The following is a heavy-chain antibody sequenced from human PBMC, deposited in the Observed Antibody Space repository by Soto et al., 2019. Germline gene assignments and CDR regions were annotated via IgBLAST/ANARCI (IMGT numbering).Heavy chain of an antibody. D-gene: IGHD5-12*01. J-gene: IGHJ4*02. Sequence: TSETLSLTCTVSGGSISSSSYYWGWIRQPPGKGLEWIGSIYYSGSTYYNPSLKSRVTISVDTSKNQFSLKLSSVTAADTAVYYCAGLEEGYNSVDYWGQGTLVTVSS. CDR2: IYYSGST. CDR1: GGSISSSSYY. CDR3: AGLEEGYNSVDY. V-gene: IGHV4-39*01.